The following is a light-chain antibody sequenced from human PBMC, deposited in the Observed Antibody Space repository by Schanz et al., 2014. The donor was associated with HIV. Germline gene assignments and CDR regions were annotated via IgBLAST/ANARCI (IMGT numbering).Light chain of an antibody. CDR1: QSISSW. Sequence: DIQMTQSPSSLSASVGDRVTITCRASQSISSWLAWYQQKPGKAPKLLIYKASSLESGVPSRFSGSGSGTDFTLTINNLQPEDFATYFCLQDYTYSWTFGQGTKVEIK. CDR3: LQDYTYSWT. J-gene: IGKJ1*01. CDR2: KAS. V-gene: IGKV1-5*03.